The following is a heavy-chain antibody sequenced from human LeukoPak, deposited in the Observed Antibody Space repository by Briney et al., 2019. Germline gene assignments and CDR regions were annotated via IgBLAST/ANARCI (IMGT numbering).Heavy chain of an antibody. CDR3: ATVFDF. J-gene: IGHJ5*01. CDR2: IDDVGSGT. D-gene: IGHD2-21*02. CDR1: GFTLSSNW. V-gene: IGHV3-74*01. Sequence: GGSLRLSCAVSGFTLSSNWMHRVRQVPGKGLVWVSRIDDVGSGTSYADSVKGRFTISRDDAKNTVYLQMNSLRAEDTAVYYCATVFDFWGQGTLVTVSS.